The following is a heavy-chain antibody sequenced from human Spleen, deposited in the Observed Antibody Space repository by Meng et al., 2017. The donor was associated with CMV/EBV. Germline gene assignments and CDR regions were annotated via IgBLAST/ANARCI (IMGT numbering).Heavy chain of an antibody. CDR1: GGSISSGTYY. J-gene: IGHJ5*02. CDR2: IHYSGST. Sequence: VPPPEPGPGLVKPSQTLSLPFTVSGGSISSGTYYWGWIRQLPGKGLEWIAYIHYSGSTYYSPSLKSRVTISVDTSRNQLSLKLSSMTAADTAVYYCARYVFDSSSLYSNWFDPWGQGTLVTVSS. CDR3: ARYVFDSSSLYSNWFDP. D-gene: IGHD3-22*01. V-gene: IGHV4-31*03.